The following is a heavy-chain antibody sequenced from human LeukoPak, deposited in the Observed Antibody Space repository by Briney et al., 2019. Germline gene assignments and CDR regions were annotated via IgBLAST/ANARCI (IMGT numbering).Heavy chain of an antibody. V-gene: IGHV3-7*04. CDR1: GFTFNNNW. CDR3: ARSSEYGGVDFGY. D-gene: IGHD4-23*01. CDR2: VKQDGSAT. J-gene: IGHJ4*02. Sequence: PWGSLRLSCATSGFTFNNNWMNWVRQGPGRGLEWVATVKQDGSATYYVDSVKGRFTISRDNSKNSLYLQMNSLRAEDTAVYYCARSSEYGGVDFGYWGQGAPVTVSS.